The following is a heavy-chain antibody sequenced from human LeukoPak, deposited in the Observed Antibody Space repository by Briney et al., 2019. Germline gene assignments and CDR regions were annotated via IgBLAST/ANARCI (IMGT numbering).Heavy chain of an antibody. CDR3: ARDPTTYDAFDI. Sequence: ASVKVSCKASGYTFTSYDINWVRQATGQGLEWMGWMNPNSGNTGYAQKFQGRVTITRNTSISTAYMELSSLRSEDTAVYYCARDPTTYDAFDIWGHGTMVTVSS. V-gene: IGHV1-8*03. CDR2: MNPNSGNT. CDR1: GYTFTSYD. J-gene: IGHJ3*02. D-gene: IGHD1-1*01.